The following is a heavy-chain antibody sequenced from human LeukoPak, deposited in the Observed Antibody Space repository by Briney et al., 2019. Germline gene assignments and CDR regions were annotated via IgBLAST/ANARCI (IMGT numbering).Heavy chain of an antibody. J-gene: IGHJ5*02. CDR1: GGTFSSYA. Sequence: SVKVSCKASGGTFSSYAISWVRQAPGQGLEWMGGIIPIFGTANYAQRFQGRVTITTDESTSTAYMELSSLRSEDTAVYYCARDLAAAGTGWFDPWGQGTLVTVSS. CDR3: ARDLAAAGTGWFDP. D-gene: IGHD6-13*01. CDR2: IIPIFGTA. V-gene: IGHV1-69*05.